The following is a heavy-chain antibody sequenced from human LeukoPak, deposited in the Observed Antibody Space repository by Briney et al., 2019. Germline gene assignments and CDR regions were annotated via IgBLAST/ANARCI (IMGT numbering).Heavy chain of an antibody. CDR3: ARDQLWFGELFHPYFDY. CDR1: GFTFSSYG. D-gene: IGHD3-10*01. CDR2: IWYDGSNK. J-gene: IGHJ4*02. V-gene: IGHV3-33*01. Sequence: GRSLRLSCAASGFTFSSYGMHWVRQAPGKGLEWVAFIWYDGSNKYYADSVKGRFTISRDNSKNTLYLQMNSLRAEDTAVYYCARDQLWFGELFHPYFDYWGQGTLVTVSS.